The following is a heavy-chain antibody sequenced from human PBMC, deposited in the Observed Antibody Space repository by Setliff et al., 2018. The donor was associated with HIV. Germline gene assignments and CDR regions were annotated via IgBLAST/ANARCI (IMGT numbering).Heavy chain of an antibody. Sequence: SETLSLTCTASGGSISSYYWSWIRQPAGKGLEWIGRIYTSGSTNYNPSLKSRVTISVDTSKNQFSLKLSSVTAADTAVYYCAGGLHYGLGKFGYWGQGTPVTVSS. J-gene: IGHJ4*02. D-gene: IGHD3-10*01. CDR1: GGSISSYY. V-gene: IGHV4-4*07. CDR3: AGGLHYGLGKFGY. CDR2: IYTSGST.